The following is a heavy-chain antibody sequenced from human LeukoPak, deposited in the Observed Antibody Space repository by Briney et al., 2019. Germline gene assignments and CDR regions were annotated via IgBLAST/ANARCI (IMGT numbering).Heavy chain of an antibody. Sequence: SETLSLTCTVSGDSISSYYWSWLRQPAGKGLEWIGRIYTTGSTNYNPSLKIRVTMSVDTSKNQFSLKLSSVTAADTAVYYCARESLGYCSGGSCPYYFDYWGQGTLVTVSS. CDR1: GDSISSYY. CDR2: IYTTGST. J-gene: IGHJ4*02. V-gene: IGHV4-4*07. CDR3: ARESLGYCSGGSCPYYFDY. D-gene: IGHD2-15*01.